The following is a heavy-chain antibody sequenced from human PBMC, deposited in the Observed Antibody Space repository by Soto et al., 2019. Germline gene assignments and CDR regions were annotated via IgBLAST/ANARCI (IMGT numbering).Heavy chain of an antibody. CDR1: GGPLGSGGYH. D-gene: IGHD3-16*01. J-gene: IGHJ5*01. CDR3: ARWTGGDRFDT. Sequence: QVQLQESGPGLVQPSQTLSLTCTVSGGPLGSGGYHWSWVRQHTGEGLEYIGYIFQSGSTFYNPSLTGRVTITEDASKNQFALKLSSVTAADPAVYSCARWTGGDRFDTWGHGTMVTVSS. V-gene: IGHV4-31*03. CDR2: IFQSGST.